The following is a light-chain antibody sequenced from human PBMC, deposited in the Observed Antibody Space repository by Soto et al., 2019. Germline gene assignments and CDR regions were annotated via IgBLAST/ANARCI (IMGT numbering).Light chain of an antibody. Sequence: EIVMTQSPGTLSVSPGERATLSCRASQSVNSNLAWYQQKFGQAPRLLIYGASTRAPGIPARFSGSGSGTEFTLTISSLESEDFAVYYCHQYNNWPPYTFGQGTKLEIK. V-gene: IGKV3-15*01. J-gene: IGKJ2*01. CDR2: GAS. CDR1: QSVNSN. CDR3: HQYNNWPPYT.